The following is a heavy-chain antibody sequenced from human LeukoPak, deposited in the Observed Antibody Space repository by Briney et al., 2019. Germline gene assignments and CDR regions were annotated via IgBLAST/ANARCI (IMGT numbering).Heavy chain of an antibody. J-gene: IGHJ4*02. CDR3: ARCSNSYDTGGYYRCPIDY. Sequence: GGSLRLSCAASGFSLSSYEMTWVRQAPGKGLEWVSSISSSARTIYYADSVKGRFTISRDNAKNSLYLQMNSLRAEDTAVDYCARCSNSYDTGGYYRCPIDYWGQGTLVTVSS. V-gene: IGHV3-48*03. D-gene: IGHD3-22*01. CDR2: ISSSARTI. CDR1: GFSLSSYE.